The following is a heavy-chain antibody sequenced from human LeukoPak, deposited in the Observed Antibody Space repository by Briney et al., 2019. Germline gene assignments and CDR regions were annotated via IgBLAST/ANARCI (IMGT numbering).Heavy chain of an antibody. V-gene: IGHV3-21*01. CDR1: GFTFYTYS. D-gene: IGHD2-15*01. CDR3: ARDRSMYCSGGSCYLFDY. Sequence: GGSLRLSCAASGFTFYTYSMNWVRQAPGKGLEWVSSISSSGTYTYYADSVKGRFTISRDNAKNSLYLQMNSLRAEDTAVYYCARDRSMYCSGGSCYLFDYWGQGTLVTVSS. J-gene: IGHJ4*02. CDR2: ISSSGTYT.